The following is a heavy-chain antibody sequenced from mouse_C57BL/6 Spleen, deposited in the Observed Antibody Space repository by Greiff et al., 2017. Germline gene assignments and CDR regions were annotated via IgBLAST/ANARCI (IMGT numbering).Heavy chain of an antibody. D-gene: IGHD1-1*01. J-gene: IGHJ2*01. CDR3: AGHRGGVAGDY. V-gene: IGHV1-82*01. CDR2: IYPGDGDT. Sequence: VKLQQSGPELVKPGASVKISCKASGYAFSSSWMNWVKQRPGKGLEWIGRIYPGDGDTNYNGKFKGKATLTADKSSSTAYLQLSSLTSEDSAVYFCAGHRGGVAGDYWGQGTTLTVSS. CDR1: GYAFSSSW.